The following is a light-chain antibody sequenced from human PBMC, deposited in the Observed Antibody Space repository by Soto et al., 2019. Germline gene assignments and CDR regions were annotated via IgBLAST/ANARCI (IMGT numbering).Light chain of an antibody. V-gene: IGLV2-14*01. CDR2: EVS. CDR3: TSYSRYRVLV. CDR1: SSDIGGYKY. Sequence: GHSITIFCPPTSSDIGGYKYVSWYQQHPGKAPKLILFEVSNRPSGVSDRFSGYNCGNTASLTISGLQAEDEADYYWTSYSRYRVLVVGGGTK. J-gene: IGLJ3*02.